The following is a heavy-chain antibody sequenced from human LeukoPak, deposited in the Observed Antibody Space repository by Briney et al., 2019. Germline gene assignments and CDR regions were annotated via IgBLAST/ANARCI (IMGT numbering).Heavy chain of an antibody. CDR3: VREYRDYFDC. CDR2: ISFDGSDK. CDR1: GFTFSSYA. J-gene: IGHJ4*02. V-gene: IGHV3-30*04. D-gene: IGHD3-16*02. Sequence: GRSLRLSCAASGFTFSSYAMHWVRQSPGTGLEWVAVISFDGSDKYYADSMKGRFTISRDNSKNTLYLQMNSLRVEDTAVYYCVREYRDYFDCWGRGTLVTVSS.